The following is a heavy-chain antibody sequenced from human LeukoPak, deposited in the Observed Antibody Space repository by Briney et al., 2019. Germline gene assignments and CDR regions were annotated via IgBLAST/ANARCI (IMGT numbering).Heavy chain of an antibody. Sequence: GGSLRLSCAASGFTFNSNGMSWVRQAPGKGLEWVSTIGGIGGATYYADSMKGRFTISRDNSKNTVYLQMNSLRADDTAVYYCAKDARLYYFDYWGQGTLVTVSS. CDR3: AKDARLYYFDY. J-gene: IGHJ4*02. CDR2: IGGIGGAT. V-gene: IGHV3-23*01. CDR1: GFTFNSNG.